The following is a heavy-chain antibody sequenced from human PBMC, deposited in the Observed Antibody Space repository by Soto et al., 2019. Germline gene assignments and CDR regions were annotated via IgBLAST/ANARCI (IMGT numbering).Heavy chain of an antibody. CDR2: LYTEGTT. Sequence: PGGSLRLSCVASGLTVSHNYMAWVRQAPEMGLEWVSILYTEGTTYYADSVKGRFTISRDSSKNTLFLQMDSLRAEDTAAYYCVRPRPSGENYGMDVWGQGTTVTVSS. J-gene: IGHJ6*02. CDR3: VRPRPSGENYGMDV. D-gene: IGHD3-16*01. V-gene: IGHV3-53*01. CDR1: GLTVSHNY.